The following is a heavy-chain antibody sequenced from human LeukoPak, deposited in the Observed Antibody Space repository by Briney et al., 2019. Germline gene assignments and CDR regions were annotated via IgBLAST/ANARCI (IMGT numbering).Heavy chain of an antibody. CDR2: ISSSGSTI. CDR3: ARDFYDSSGYYYVRYFQH. J-gene: IGHJ1*01. Sequence: PGGSLRLSCAASGFTFSDYYISWIRQAPGKGLEWVSCISSSGSTIYYADSVKGRFTISRDNAKNSLYLQMNSLRAEDTAVYYCARDFYDSSGYYYVRYFQHWGQGTLVTVSS. CDR1: GFTFSDYY. V-gene: IGHV3-11*01. D-gene: IGHD3-22*01.